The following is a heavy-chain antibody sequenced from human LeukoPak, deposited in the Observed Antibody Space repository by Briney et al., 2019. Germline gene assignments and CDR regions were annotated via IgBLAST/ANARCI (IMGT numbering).Heavy chain of an antibody. CDR3: TTATPQNCGGDCYPDFYYYGMDV. V-gene: IGHV3-15*07. CDR2: IKSKTDGGTT. D-gene: IGHD2-21*02. Sequence: PGGSLRLSCAASGFTFSNAWMNWVRQAPGEGLEWVGRIKSKTDGGTTDYAAPVKGRFTISRDDSKNTLYLQMNSLKTEDTAVYYCTTATPQNCGGDCYPDFYYYGMDVWGQGTTVTVSS. J-gene: IGHJ6*02. CDR1: GFTFSNAW.